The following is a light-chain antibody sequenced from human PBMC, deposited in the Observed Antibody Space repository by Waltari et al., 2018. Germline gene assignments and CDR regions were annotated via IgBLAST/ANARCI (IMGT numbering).Light chain of an antibody. CDR2: QDN. V-gene: IGLV3-1*01. CDR1: KLGDKY. Sequence: SYELTQPPSLSVSPGQPASITCSGDKLGDKYACWYQQKPGQSPVLVIYQDNKRPSGIPERFSGSNSGDIATLTISGTQAKDEADYYCQAWDTTTAVFGGGTKLTVL. CDR3: QAWDTTTAV. J-gene: IGLJ3*02.